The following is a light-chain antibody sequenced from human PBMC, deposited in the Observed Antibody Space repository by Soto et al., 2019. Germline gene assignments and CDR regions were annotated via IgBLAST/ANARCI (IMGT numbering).Light chain of an antibody. Sequence: EIVLTQSPGTLSLSPGERATLSCRASQSVSSSYLAWYKHKPGQAPRLLIYGASSRATGIPDRFSGSGSRTVFTLTISRLEPEDFAVYYCQQYGSSPPTLTFGGGTKVEVK. CDR2: GAS. CDR3: QQYGSSPPTLT. CDR1: QSVSSSY. V-gene: IGKV3-20*01. J-gene: IGKJ4*01.